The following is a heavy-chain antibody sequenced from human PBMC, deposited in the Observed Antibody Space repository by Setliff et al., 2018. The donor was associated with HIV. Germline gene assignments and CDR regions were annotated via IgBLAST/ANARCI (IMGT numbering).Heavy chain of an antibody. Sequence: GASVKVSCKASGYTFTSYGISWVRQAPGQGFEWMGWISAYNGNTNYAQKLQGRVAMTTDTSTSTAYMELRSLRSDDTAVNYCASRSYGSSDYYYYMDVWGKGTTVTVSS. J-gene: IGHJ6*03. D-gene: IGHD5-18*01. CDR1: GYTFTSYG. V-gene: IGHV1-18*01. CDR2: ISAYNGNT. CDR3: ASRSYGSSDYYYYMDV.